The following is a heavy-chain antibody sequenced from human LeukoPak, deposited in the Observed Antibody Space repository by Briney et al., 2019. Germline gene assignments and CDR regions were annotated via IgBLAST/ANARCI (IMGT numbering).Heavy chain of an antibody. D-gene: IGHD1-26*01. J-gene: IGHJ4*02. CDR3: TTHLYSGSYSDY. CDR1: GFTFSSFG. Sequence: GGTLRLSCAASGFTFSSFGMSWVRQAPAKGLEWVGRIKSKTDGGTTDYAAPVKGRFTISRDDSKNTLYLQMNSLKIADTALYYCTTHLYSGSYSDYWGQGTLVTVSS. CDR2: IKSKTDGGTT. V-gene: IGHV3-15*01.